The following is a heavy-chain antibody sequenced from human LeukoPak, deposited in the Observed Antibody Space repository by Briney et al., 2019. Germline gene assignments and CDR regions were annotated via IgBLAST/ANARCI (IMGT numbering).Heavy chain of an antibody. V-gene: IGHV4-59*08. D-gene: IGHD6-19*01. Sequence: PSETLSLTCTVSGGSISSYYWSWIRQPPGKGLEWIGYIYYSGSTNYNPSLKSRVTISVDTSKNQFSLKLSSVTAADTAVYYCARLYSSGWYGQYFQHWGQGTLVTVSS. J-gene: IGHJ1*01. CDR3: ARLYSSGWYGQYFQH. CDR2: IYYSGST. CDR1: GGSISSYY.